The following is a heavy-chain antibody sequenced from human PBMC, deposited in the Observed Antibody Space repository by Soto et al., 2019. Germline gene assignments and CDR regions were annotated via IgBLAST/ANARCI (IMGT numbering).Heavy chain of an antibody. CDR1: GGTFSSYT. J-gene: IGHJ3*02. CDR3: ASSAGDNLATILAHDAFDI. CDR2: IIPILGIA. V-gene: IGHV1-69*02. D-gene: IGHD5-12*01. Sequence: QVQLVQSGAEVKKPGSSVKVSCKASGGTFSSYTISWVRQAPGQGLEWMGRIIPILGIANYAQKFQGRVTITAEKSTSTAYMELSRIRYEEPGVYYCASSAGDNLATILAHDAFDIWGQGTMVTVSS.